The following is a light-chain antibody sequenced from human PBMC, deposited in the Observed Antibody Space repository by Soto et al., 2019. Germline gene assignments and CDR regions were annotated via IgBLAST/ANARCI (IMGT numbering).Light chain of an antibody. J-gene: IGLJ1*01. CDR2: SVS. CDR3: SSYTSSDTYV. Sequence: QSVLAQPRSVSGSPGQSVTISCTGTSSDVGGYNYVSWYQHHPGKAPKLMISSVSSRPSGVSNRFSGSKSGNTASLTISGLQPEDEADYYCSSYTSSDTYVFGTGTKVTVL. V-gene: IGLV2-11*01. CDR1: SSDVGGYNY.